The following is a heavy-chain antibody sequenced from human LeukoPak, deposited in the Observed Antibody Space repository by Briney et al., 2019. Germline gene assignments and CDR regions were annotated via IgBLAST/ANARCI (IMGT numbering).Heavy chain of an antibody. CDR3: ARDLYRIVVVPHYFDY. CDR2: IKKDGSEK. CDR1: GGSFSGYY. J-gene: IGHJ4*02. Sequence: PSETLSLTCAVYGGSFSGYYWSWIRQPPGKGLEWVANIKKDGSEKYYVDSVKGRFTISRDNAKNSLYLQMNSLRAEDTAVYYCARDLYRIVVVPHYFDYWGQGTLVTVSS. V-gene: IGHV3-7*01. D-gene: IGHD3-22*01.